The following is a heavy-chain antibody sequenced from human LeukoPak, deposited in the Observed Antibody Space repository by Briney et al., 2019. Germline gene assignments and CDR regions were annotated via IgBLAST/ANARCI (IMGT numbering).Heavy chain of an antibody. CDR3: ARAVVRGVIIHFDY. Sequence: LSCAXXGLTFSSNYMSWVRQAPGKGLEGGXGIYTGGSTYYSDSVTGRCTISRVNSKNTLYLQMHSLRAEDTAVYYCARAVVRGVIIHFDYWGQGTLVTVSS. V-gene: IGHV3-53*01. CDR1: GLTFSSNY. D-gene: IGHD3-10*01. CDR2: IYTGGST. J-gene: IGHJ4*02.